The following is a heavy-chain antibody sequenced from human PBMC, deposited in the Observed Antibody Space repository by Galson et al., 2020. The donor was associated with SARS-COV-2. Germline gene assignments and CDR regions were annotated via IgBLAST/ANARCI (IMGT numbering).Heavy chain of an antibody. CDR3: AGTSPFSYDNSGYYYV. Sequence: ASVKVSCKASGYTFTGYYFHWVRQAPGQGLEWMAWINPNTGGTVYADKFRGRVTLTRDTSISTAYMELTSLTSDDTAVYYCAGTSPFSYDNSGYYYVGGQGTQVTVSS. CDR1: GYTFTGYY. D-gene: IGHD3-22*01. J-gene: IGHJ4*02. CDR2: INPNTGGT. V-gene: IGHV1-2*02.